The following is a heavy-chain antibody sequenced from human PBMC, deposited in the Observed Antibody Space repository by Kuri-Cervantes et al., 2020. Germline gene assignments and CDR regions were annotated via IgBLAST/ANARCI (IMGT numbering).Heavy chain of an antibody. CDR1: GGSFSGYY. D-gene: IGHD2-8*01. J-gene: IGHJ6*03. CDR2: INHSGST. Sequence: GSLRLSCAVYGGSFSGYYWSWIRQPPGKGLEWIGEINHSGSTNYNPSLKSRVTISVDTSKNQFSLKLSSVTAADTAVYYCAGSIENEYCTNGVCYEGWYYYYMDVWGKGTTVTVSS. V-gene: IGHV4-34*01. CDR3: AGSIENEYCTNGVCYEGWYYYYMDV.